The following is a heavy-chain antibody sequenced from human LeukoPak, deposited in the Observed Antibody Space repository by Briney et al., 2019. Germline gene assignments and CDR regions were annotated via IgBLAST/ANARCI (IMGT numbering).Heavy chain of an antibody. J-gene: IGHJ4*02. CDR3: ARVLLWFGELL. D-gene: IGHD3-10*01. V-gene: IGHV3-66*01. CDR1: EFSVGSNY. Sequence: GGSLRLSCAASEFSVGSNYMTWVRQAPGKGLEWVSLIYSGGSTYYADSVKGRFTISRDNSKNTLYLQMNSLRAEDTAVYYCARVLLWFGELLWGQGTLVTVSS. CDR2: IYSGGST.